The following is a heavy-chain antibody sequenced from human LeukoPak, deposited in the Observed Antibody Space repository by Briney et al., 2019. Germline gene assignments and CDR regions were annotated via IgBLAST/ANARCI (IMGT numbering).Heavy chain of an antibody. CDR1: GFTFSSYA. Sequence: PGRSLRLSCAASGFTFSSYAMHWVRQAPGKGLEWVAVISYDGSNKYYADSVKGRFTISRDNSKNTLYLQMNSLRAEDTAVYYCARDLITMVRGAGIDYWGQGTLVTVSS. D-gene: IGHD3-10*01. V-gene: IGHV3-30*01. CDR3: ARDLITMVRGAGIDY. CDR2: ISYDGSNK. J-gene: IGHJ4*02.